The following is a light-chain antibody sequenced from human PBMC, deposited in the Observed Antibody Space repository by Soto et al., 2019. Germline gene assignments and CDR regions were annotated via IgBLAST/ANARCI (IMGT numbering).Light chain of an antibody. Sequence: DIVMTQSPDSLGVSLGERVTINCKSSQSVLYSSNNKNCLGWYQQKPGQPPKELIYWASNRESGVPDRFSGSGSGTDFTLTTSSLQAEDVAVYYCQQCYSSPYTFGQGTKLEIK. CDR2: WAS. V-gene: IGKV4-1*01. CDR3: QQCYSSPYT. J-gene: IGKJ2*01. CDR1: QSVLYSSNNKNC.